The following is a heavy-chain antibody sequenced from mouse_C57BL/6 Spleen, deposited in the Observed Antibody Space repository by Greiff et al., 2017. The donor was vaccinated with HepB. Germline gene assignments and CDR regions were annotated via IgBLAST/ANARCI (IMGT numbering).Heavy chain of an antibody. CDR2: ISSGISTI. V-gene: IGHV5-17*01. Sequence: EVKLMESGGGLVKPGGSLKLSCAASGFTFSDYGMHWVRQAPEKGLEWVAYISSGISTIYYADKVKGRFTISRDNAKNTLFLQMTSLRSEDTAMYYCARCDYGGYFDVWGTGTTVTVSS. CDR1: GFTFSDYG. D-gene: IGHD2-4*01. J-gene: IGHJ1*03. CDR3: ARCDYGGYFDV.